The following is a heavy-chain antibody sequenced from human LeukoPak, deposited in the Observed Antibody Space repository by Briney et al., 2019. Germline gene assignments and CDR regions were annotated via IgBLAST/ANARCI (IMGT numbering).Heavy chain of an antibody. Sequence: PGGSLRLSCAASGLTFSSYAMSWVRQAPGKGLEWVSAVSGSGGSTYYADSVKGRFTISRDNSKNTLYLQMNSLGAEDTAVYYCAKVIRAAGPFDYWGQGTLVTVSS. J-gene: IGHJ4*02. D-gene: IGHD6-13*01. V-gene: IGHV3-23*01. CDR2: VSGSGGST. CDR3: AKVIRAAGPFDY. CDR1: GLTFSSYA.